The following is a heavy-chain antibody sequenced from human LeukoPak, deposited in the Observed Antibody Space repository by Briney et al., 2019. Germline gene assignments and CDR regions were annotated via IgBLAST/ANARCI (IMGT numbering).Heavy chain of an antibody. V-gene: IGHV3-7*01. CDR1: GFTFSTHW. J-gene: IGHJ4*02. CDR3: AKEGSGDNYDILTGYLDY. Sequence: GGSLRLSCAASGFTFSTHWMSWVRQAPGKGLEWVANIRPDGSEKYYMDSVKGRLTISRDNSKNTLYLQMNSLRAEDTAVYYCAKEGSGDNYDILTGYLDYWGQGTLVTVSS. D-gene: IGHD3-9*01. CDR2: IRPDGSEK.